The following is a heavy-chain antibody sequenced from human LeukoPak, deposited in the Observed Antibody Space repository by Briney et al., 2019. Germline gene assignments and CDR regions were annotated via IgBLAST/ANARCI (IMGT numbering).Heavy chain of an antibody. CDR3: AKVGFSEMEWLLYSDH. J-gene: IGHJ4*02. D-gene: IGHD3-3*01. CDR1: GLTFSSYA. CDR2: ISGSSGHT. V-gene: IGHV3-23*01. Sequence: PGGSLRLSCAASGLTFSSYAMGWVRQAPGKGLEWVSAISGSSGHTYYADSVKGRFTIPRDNSKNTLYLQMNSLRAEDTAVYYCAKVGFSEMEWLLYSDHWGQGTLVTVSS.